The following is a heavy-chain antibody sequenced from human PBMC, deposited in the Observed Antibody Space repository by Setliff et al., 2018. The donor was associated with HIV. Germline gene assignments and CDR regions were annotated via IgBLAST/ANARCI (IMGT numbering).Heavy chain of an antibody. CDR2: INHSGDT. CDR3: ARFYGNYETDNWFDP. CDR1: GASFSDYY. D-gene: IGHD3-3*01. Sequence: PSETLSLTCAVYGASFSDYYWTWIRQSPGKGLEWIGEINHSGDTNYNPSLKSRVTLSVDLSKNQFSLNLTSVSAADMAVYYWARFYGNYETDNWFDPWGHGILVTVSS. J-gene: IGHJ5*02. V-gene: IGHV4-34*01.